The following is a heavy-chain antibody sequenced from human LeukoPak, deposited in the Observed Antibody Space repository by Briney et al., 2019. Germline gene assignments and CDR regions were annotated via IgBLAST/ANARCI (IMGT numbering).Heavy chain of an antibody. J-gene: IGHJ4*02. CDR3: AREEGRRRQWLES. CDR1: GYTFTSYS. Sequence: ASVKISCKASGYTFTSYSISWVRQAPGQGIEWMGWISAYNGNTNYAQKLQGRVTMTTDTSTSTAYMELRSLRSDDTAVYYCAREEGRRRQWLESWGQGTLVPVSS. D-gene: IGHD6-19*01. V-gene: IGHV1-18*01. CDR2: ISAYNGNT.